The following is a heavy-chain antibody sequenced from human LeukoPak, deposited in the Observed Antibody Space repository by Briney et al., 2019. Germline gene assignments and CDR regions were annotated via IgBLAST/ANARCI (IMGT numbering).Heavy chain of an antibody. V-gene: IGHV3-11*01. CDR2: ISSSGSTI. Sequence: PGGSLGLSCAASGFPFSDYYMSWIRPAPGKGLEWVSYISSSGSTIYYADSVKGRFTISRDNAKNSLYLQMNSLRAEDTAVYYCAKSDQVGATDYWGQGTLVTVSS. CDR1: GFPFSDYY. J-gene: IGHJ4*02. CDR3: AKSDQVGATDY. D-gene: IGHD1-26*01.